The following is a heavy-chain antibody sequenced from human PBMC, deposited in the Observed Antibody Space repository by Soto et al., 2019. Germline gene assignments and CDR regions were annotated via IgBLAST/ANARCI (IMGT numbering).Heavy chain of an antibody. CDR1: GGSISSYY. D-gene: IGHD5-12*01. CDR3: ARGGGYSGYASWDWVDP. J-gene: IGHJ5*02. Sequence: SETLSLTCTVSGGSISSYYWSWIRQPPGKGLEWIGYIYYSGSTNYNPSLKSRVTISVDTSKNQFSLKLSSVTAADTAVYYCARGGGYSGYASWDWVDPWGQGTLVTVS. V-gene: IGHV4-59*01. CDR2: IYYSGST.